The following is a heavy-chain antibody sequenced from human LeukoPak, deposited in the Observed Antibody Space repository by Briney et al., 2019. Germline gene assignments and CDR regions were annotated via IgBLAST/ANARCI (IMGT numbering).Heavy chain of an antibody. V-gene: IGHV4-38-2*01. Sequence: SETLSLTCAVSGYSISSGYYWGWIRQPPGKGLEWIGEINQSGSTNYNPSLKSRVTISIDTSKNQFSLKLSSVTAADTAVYYCAKLSGGRAMDVWGKGTTVTVSS. CDR3: AKLSGGRAMDV. CDR2: INQSGST. CDR1: GYSISSGYY. J-gene: IGHJ6*03. D-gene: IGHD2-15*01.